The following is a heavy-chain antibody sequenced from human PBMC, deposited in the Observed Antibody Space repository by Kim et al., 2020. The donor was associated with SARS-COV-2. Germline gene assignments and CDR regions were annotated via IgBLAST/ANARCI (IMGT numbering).Heavy chain of an antibody. J-gene: IGHJ4*02. CDR2: I. V-gene: IGHV3-48*03. CDR3: ARGPNDSPFDY. D-gene: IGHD1-1*01. Sequence: ITHTQCVRGRSTISRNNDKNSLYQQMNRLRAEDTAVYYCARGPNDSPFDYWGQGTLVTVSS.